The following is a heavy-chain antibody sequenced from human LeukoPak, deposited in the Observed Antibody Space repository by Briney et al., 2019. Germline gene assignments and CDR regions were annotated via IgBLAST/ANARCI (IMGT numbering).Heavy chain of an antibody. V-gene: IGHV3-30*03. Sequence: PGRSLRLSCAASGFTFSSYGMHWVRQAPGKGLEWVAVISYDGSNKYYADSVKGRFTISRDNSKNTLYLQMNSLRAEDTAVYYRAPISADPLDYWGQGTLVTVSS. D-gene: IGHD6-25*01. J-gene: IGHJ4*02. CDR3: APISADPLDY. CDR1: GFTFSSYG. CDR2: ISYDGSNK.